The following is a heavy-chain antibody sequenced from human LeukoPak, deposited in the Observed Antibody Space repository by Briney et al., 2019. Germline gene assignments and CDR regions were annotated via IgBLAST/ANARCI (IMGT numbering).Heavy chain of an antibody. CDR3: ARHLNVRNSPTNWFDP. Sequence: SETLSLTCTVSGGSISSYYWSWIRQPPAQGLERIGYIYYSGSTNYNPSLKSRVTISVDTSKNQFSLKLSSVTAADTAVYYCARHLNVRNSPTNWFDPWGQGTLVTVSS. CDR1: GGSISSYY. J-gene: IGHJ5*02. CDR2: IYYSGST. D-gene: IGHD2/OR15-2a*01. V-gene: IGHV4-59*08.